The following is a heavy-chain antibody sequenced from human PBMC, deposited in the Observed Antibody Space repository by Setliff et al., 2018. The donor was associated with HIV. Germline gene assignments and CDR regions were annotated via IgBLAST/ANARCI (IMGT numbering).Heavy chain of an antibody. J-gene: IGHJ4*02. CDR3: ARDVLDLVISVYGF. CDR1: DSGTYY. D-gene: IGHD3-22*01. CDR2: VSSRGDT. V-gene: IGHV4-61*02. Sequence: SLTCTVSDSGTYYWSWIRQPAGKGLEWIGRVSSRGDTNYNPSLKSRVTMSADTSKNQFSLKLSSVTAADTAVYYCARDVLDLVISVYGFWGQGIPVTVSS.